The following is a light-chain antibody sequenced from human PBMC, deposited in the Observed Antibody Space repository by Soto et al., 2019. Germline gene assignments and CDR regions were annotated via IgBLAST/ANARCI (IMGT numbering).Light chain of an antibody. CDR2: DNY. CDR1: SSNIGSNY. V-gene: IGLV1-51*01. Sequence: QSVLTQPPSVSAAPGQRVTISSSGSSSNIGSNYVSWYQQLPGTAPKLLIYDNYKRPSGIPDRFSGSTSGTSATLAIAGLQTGDEADYYCDSWDNSLSVVLFGGGTKLTVL. CDR3: DSWDNSLSVVL. J-gene: IGLJ2*01.